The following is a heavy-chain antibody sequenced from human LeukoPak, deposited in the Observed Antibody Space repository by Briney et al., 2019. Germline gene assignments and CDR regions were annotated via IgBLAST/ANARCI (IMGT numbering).Heavy chain of an antibody. V-gene: IGHV5-51*01. Sequence: GESLKISCKGSGYSFTSYWIGWVRQMPGKGLDWMGIIYPGDSDIRYSPSFQGQVSISADKSISTAYLQWSSLKASDTAMYYCARRGIAARDNWFDPWGQGTLVTVSS. CDR2: IYPGDSDI. CDR3: ARRGIAARDNWFDP. D-gene: IGHD6-6*01. CDR1: GYSFTSYW. J-gene: IGHJ5*02.